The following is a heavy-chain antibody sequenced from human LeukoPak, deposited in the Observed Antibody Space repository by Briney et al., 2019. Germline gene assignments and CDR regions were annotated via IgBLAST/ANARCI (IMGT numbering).Heavy chain of an antibody. V-gene: IGHV4-34*01. J-gene: IGHJ3*02. CDR2: INHSGST. CDR3: ARLYSSSWYEAFDI. Sequence: PSETLSLTCAVYGGSFSGYYWSWIRQPPGKGLEWIGEINHSGSTNYNPSLKSRVTISVDTSKNQFSLKLSSVTAADTAVYYCARLYSSSWYEAFDIWGQGTMVTVSS. CDR1: GGSFSGYY. D-gene: IGHD6-13*01.